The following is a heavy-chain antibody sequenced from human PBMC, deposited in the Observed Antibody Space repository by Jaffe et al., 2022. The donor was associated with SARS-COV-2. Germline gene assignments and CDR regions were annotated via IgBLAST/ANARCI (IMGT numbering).Heavy chain of an antibody. V-gene: IGHV4-38-2*02. CDR2: VYHSGSP. CDR1: GYSITSGYY. J-gene: IGHJ4*02. D-gene: IGHD3-10*01. CDR3: ARDRGVLGIDF. Sequence: QVQLQESGPGLVKPSETLSLTCTVSGYSITSGYYWGWIRQAPGKGLEWIGSVYHSGSPYYNPSLKSRVAMSVDTSKNQFSLELTSVTAADTAMYYCARDRGVLGIDFWGQGTLVPVSS.